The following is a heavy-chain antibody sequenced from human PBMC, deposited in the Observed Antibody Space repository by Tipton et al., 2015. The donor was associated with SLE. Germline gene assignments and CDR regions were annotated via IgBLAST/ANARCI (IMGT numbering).Heavy chain of an antibody. Sequence: SLRLSCAASGFTFDDFALHWVRQAPGKGLEWVSGISANGASTYYADPVQGRFTISRDNSKNTLYLQMNALRAEDTAVYYCAKTYYETNGYIFDNGGQGTLVTVSS. CDR3: AKTYYETNGYIFDN. J-gene: IGHJ4*02. CDR1: GFTFDDFA. CDR2: ISANGAST. V-gene: IGHV3-23*01. D-gene: IGHD3-22*01.